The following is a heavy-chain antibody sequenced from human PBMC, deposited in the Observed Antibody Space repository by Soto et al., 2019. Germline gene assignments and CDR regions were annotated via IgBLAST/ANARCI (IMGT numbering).Heavy chain of an antibody. CDR1: GFTFSSYG. J-gene: IGHJ6*02. CDR2: IWYDGSNK. CDR3: ARDPSANYDFWSGYYSYYYYGMDV. V-gene: IGHV3-33*01. D-gene: IGHD3-3*01. Sequence: SGGSLRLSCAASGFTFSSYGMHWVRQAPGKGLEWVAVIWYDGSNKYHADSVKGRFTISRDNSKNTLYLQMNSLRAEDTAVYYCARDPSANYDFWSGYYSYYYYGMDVWGQGTTVTVSS.